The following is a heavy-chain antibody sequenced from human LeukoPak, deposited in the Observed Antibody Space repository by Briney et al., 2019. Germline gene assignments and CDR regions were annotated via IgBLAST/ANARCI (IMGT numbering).Heavy chain of an antibody. CDR1: GGSISSYY. J-gene: IGHJ2*01. D-gene: IGHD2-15*01. V-gene: IGHV4-59*01. CDR3: ARGAAPYLYFDL. CDR2: IYYSGST. Sequence: PAETLSLTCTVSGGSISSYYWSWIRQPPGKGLEWIGYIYYSGSTNYNPSLKSRVTISVDTSKNQFSLKLSSVTAADTAVYYCARGAAPYLYFDLWGRGTLVTVSS.